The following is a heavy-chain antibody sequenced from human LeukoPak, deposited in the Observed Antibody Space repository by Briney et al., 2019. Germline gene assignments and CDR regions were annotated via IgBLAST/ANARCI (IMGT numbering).Heavy chain of an antibody. CDR2: IYSGGST. D-gene: IGHD6-13*01. Sequence: GGSLRLSCAASGFTFSSYWMSWVRQAPGKGLEWVSVIYSGGSTYYADSVKGRFTISRDNSKNTLYLQMNSLRAEDTAVYYCARDSIAAAGTGLDYWGQGTLVTVSS. CDR3: ARDSIAAAGTGLDY. J-gene: IGHJ4*02. V-gene: IGHV3-53*01. CDR1: GFTFSSYW.